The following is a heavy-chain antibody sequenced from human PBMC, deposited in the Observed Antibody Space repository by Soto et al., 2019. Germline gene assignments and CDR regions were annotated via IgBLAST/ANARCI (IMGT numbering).Heavy chain of an antibody. CDR3: ARDLGSSASVSYPDF. CDR1: GFTFSSYA. V-gene: IGHV3-23*01. CDR2: ISGSDGST. Sequence: GGSLRLSCAASGFTFSSYAMNWVRQAPGKGLEWVSVISGSDGSTYYADSVKGRFTISRDNSKNTVYLQMNSLREEDTAVYFCARDLGSSASVSYPDFWGQGT. J-gene: IGHJ4*02. D-gene: IGHD3-10*01.